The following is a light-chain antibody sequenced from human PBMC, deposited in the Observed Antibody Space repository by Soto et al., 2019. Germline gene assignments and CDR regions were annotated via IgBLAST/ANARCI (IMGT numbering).Light chain of an antibody. CDR2: DAS. Sequence: ENVLTQSPGTLSLSPGERAPLSCRASQSVNTYLAWYQQKPGQPPSLLIYDASSRATGIPARFSGSGSGTDFTLTIRRLEPEDFAVYYCQQYGSSGTFGQGTKVDI. J-gene: IGKJ1*01. CDR3: QQYGSSGT. CDR1: QSVNTY. V-gene: IGKV3-20*01.